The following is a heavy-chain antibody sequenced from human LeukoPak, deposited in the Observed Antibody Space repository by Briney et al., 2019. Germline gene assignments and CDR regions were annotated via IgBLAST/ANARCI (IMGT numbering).Heavy chain of an antibody. D-gene: IGHD6-6*01. CDR3: ARDPEYSSSSTDY. CDR1: GYTFTGYY. Sequence: VSVKVSCKASGYTFTGYYMHWVRQAPGQGLEWMGWINPNSGGTNYAQKFQGRVTMTRDTSISTAYMELSRLRSDDTAVYYCARDPEYSSSSTDYWGQGTLVTVSS. CDR2: INPNSGGT. J-gene: IGHJ4*02. V-gene: IGHV1-2*02.